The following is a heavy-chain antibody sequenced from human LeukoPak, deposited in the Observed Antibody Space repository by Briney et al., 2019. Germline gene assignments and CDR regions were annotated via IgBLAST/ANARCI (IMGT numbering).Heavy chain of an antibody. CDR1: GFTFGDYL. CDR2: ISGGTT. D-gene: IGHD6-19*01. V-gene: IGHV3-49*03. CDR3: SRGSGWLSVY. J-gene: IGHJ4*02. Sequence: GGSLRLSCTASGFTFGDYLMSWCRQAPGKGLEWIGFISGGTTEYAASVKGRFTISRDDSTRIAYLQMNSLTTEDTAVYYCSRGSGWLSVYWGQGTLLTLSS.